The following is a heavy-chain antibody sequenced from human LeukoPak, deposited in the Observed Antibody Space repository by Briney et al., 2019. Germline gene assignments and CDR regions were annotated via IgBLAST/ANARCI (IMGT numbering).Heavy chain of an antibody. D-gene: IGHD2-15*01. CDR1: GYTFTSYD. Sequence: ASVKVSCKAPGYTFTSYDINWVRQATGQGLEWMGWMNPNSGNTGYAQKFQGRVTITRNTSISTAYMELSSLRSEDTAVYYCARGGDIVVVVAATPGAFDIWGQGTMVTVSS. CDR2: MNPNSGNT. J-gene: IGHJ3*02. V-gene: IGHV1-8*03. CDR3: ARGGDIVVVVAATPGAFDI.